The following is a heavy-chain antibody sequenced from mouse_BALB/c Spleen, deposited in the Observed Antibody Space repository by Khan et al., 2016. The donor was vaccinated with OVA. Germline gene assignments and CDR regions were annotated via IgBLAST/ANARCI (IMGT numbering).Heavy chain of an antibody. CDR2: IDSNGGST. V-gene: IGHV5-6-3*01. CDR3: ARSAI. Sequence: EVQLQESGGGIVQPGGSLKRSCAASSFTISSYGMSSVRQTPAKRLELVATIDSNGGSTDYPDSVKRRFPISGDNAKNALYLQMRSLKSEDTAMYYCARSAIWGQGTTLTVSS. D-gene: IGHD2-12*01. CDR1: SFTISSYG. J-gene: IGHJ2*01.